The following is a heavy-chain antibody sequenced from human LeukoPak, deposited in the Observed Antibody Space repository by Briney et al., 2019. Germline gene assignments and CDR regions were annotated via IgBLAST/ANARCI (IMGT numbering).Heavy chain of an antibody. CDR2: ISVSSGNT. V-gene: IGHV3-23*01. CDR3: AKDAPYYYDSSGYGGAFDI. CDR1: RFAVSSYA. Sequence: GGSLRLSCAASRFAVSSYAMTWVRQAPGKGREWVSTISVSSGNTYYADSVKGRFTISRDNSKNTLYLQINSLRAEDTAVYYCAKDAPYYYDSSGYGGAFDIWGQGTMVTVSS. D-gene: IGHD3-22*01. J-gene: IGHJ3*02.